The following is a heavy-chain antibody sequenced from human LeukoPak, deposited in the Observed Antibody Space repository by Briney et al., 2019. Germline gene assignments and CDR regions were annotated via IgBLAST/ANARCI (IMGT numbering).Heavy chain of an antibody. CDR3: ARDNGIAAAFY. D-gene: IGHD6-13*01. CDR2: IYHSGST. J-gene: IGHJ4*02. Sequence: SETLSLTCTVSGYSISTGYYWDWIRQPPGKGLEWIGSIYHSGSTYYNPSLKSRVTISLDTSKNQFSPKLSSVTAADTAVYYCARDNGIAAAFYWGQGTLVTVSS. CDR1: GYSISTGYY. V-gene: IGHV4-38-2*02.